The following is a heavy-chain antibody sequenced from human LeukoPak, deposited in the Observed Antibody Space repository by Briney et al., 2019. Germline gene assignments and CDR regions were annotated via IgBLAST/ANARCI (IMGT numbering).Heavy chain of an antibody. CDR2: IYSGGST. Sequence: PGESLRLSCAASGFTVSSNYMSWVRQAPGKGLEWVSVIYSGGSTYYADSVKGRFTISRDNSKNTLYLQMNSLRAEDTAVYYCARGGGGYYDSSGYYPDYFDYWGQGTLVTVSS. CDR1: GFTVSSNY. D-gene: IGHD3-22*01. CDR3: ARGGGGYYDSSGYYPDYFDY. J-gene: IGHJ4*02. V-gene: IGHV3-53*01.